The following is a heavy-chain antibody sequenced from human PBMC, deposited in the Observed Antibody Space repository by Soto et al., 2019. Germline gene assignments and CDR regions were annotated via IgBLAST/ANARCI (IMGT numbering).Heavy chain of an antibody. Sequence: QVQLVESGGGLVKPGGYLRLCCAASGLTFSDHYMTWIRQAPGKGLEWISYISSSAGTIYYADSVKGRFTISRDNAKNSLYLQMTNLRAEDTAVYYCARAPYFGSGTYYYYALDVWGQGTTVTVSS. J-gene: IGHJ6*02. CDR3: ARAPYFGSGTYYYYALDV. CDR1: GLTFSDHY. D-gene: IGHD3-10*01. V-gene: IGHV3-11*01. CDR2: ISSSAGTI.